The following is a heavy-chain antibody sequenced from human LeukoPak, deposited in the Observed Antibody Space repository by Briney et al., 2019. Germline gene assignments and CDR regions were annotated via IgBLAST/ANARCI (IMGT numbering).Heavy chain of an antibody. CDR3: VRDLRGPDI. J-gene: IGHJ3*02. CDR2: MEPDGSEK. CDR1: GFAFSSSW. Sequence: GGSLRLSCAASGFAFSSSWMSWVRQAPGKGLEWVANMEPDGSEKYYVDSVRGRFTTSRDNAKYSLYLQLNSLRAEDTAVYYCVRDLRGPDIWGQGTTVTVSS. V-gene: IGHV3-7*01. D-gene: IGHD3-10*01.